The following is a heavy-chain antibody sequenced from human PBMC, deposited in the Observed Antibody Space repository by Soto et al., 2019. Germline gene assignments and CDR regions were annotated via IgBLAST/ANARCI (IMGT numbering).Heavy chain of an antibody. Sequence: QVILKESGPTQVNPTQTLTLTCSFSGFSFRTSGVGVGWIRQPPGKALEWLALIYWDDDRRYSPSLKDRLTITNDTSKSQVVLTLTNVDTAATGTYYCAQRWGGYGVVTLFNHWGQGIPVTVAS. CDR1: GFSFRTSGVG. J-gene: IGHJ4*02. CDR3: AQRWGGYGVVTLFNH. CDR2: IYWDDDR. V-gene: IGHV2-5*02. D-gene: IGHD3-3*01.